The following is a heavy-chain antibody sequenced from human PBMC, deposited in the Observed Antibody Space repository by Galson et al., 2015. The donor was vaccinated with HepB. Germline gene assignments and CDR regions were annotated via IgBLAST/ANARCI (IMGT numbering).Heavy chain of an antibody. J-gene: IGHJ6*03. CDR1: GFTFDDYA. Sequence: SLRLSCAASGFTFDDYAMHWVRQAPGKGLEWVSGISWNSGSIGYADSVKGRFTISRDNAKNSLYLQMNSLRAEDTAVYYCAKGREYDRYYMDVWGKGTTVTVSS. CDR3: AKGREYDRYYMDV. D-gene: IGHD3-3*01. V-gene: IGHV3-9*01. CDR2: ISWNSGSI.